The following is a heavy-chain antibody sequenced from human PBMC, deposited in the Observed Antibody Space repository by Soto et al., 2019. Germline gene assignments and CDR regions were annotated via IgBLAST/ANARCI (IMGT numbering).Heavy chain of an antibody. D-gene: IGHD2-21*01. CDR3: ARGNDWKSSTFDI. Sequence: QVQLQESGPGLVKPSETLSLTCTVAGGSLTDHYWNWFRQSPGKGLHWIGYVYYSGGTNYNPSLKSRVTMSVDTSKNQFSLNLRSVTAADTGVYYCARGNDWKSSTFDIWGQGTMVSVSS. CDR1: GGSLTDHY. V-gene: IGHV4-59*11. J-gene: IGHJ3*02. CDR2: VYYSGGT.